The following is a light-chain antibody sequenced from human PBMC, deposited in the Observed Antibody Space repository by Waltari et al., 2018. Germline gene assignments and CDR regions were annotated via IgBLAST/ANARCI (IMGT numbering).Light chain of an antibody. Sequence: ETVMTQSPATLSVSPGERATLSCRASQSVSSNLAWYQQKPGQAPRLLIYGASTRATGSTARFSGSGSGTEFTLTISSLQSEDVAVYYCQQYNNWPPWTFGQGTKVEIK. CDR3: QQYNNWPPWT. CDR1: QSVSSN. J-gene: IGKJ1*01. CDR2: GAS. V-gene: IGKV3-15*01.